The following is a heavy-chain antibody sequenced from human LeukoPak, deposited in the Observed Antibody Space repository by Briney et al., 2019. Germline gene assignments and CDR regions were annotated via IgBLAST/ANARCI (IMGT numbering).Heavy chain of an antibody. CDR1: GGSISSYY. D-gene: IGHD1-26*01. CDR2: IYYSGST. J-gene: IGHJ4*02. V-gene: IGHV4-59*08. Sequence: SETLSLTCSVSGGSISSYYWSWIRQPPGKGLEWIGYIYYSGSTNNNPSLKSRVTISVDTSKNHFSLKLSSVTAADSAVYYCARRSFSVGVGFDYWGQGTLVTVSS. CDR3: ARRSFSVGVGFDY.